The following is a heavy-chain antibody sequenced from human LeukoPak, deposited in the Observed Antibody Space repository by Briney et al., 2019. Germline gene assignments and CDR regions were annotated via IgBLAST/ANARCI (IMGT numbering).Heavy chain of an antibody. CDR1: GGSISSYH. CDR2: IYTSGST. Sequence: SETLSLTRTVPGGSISSYHWSWIRQPAGKGLEWIGRIYTSGSTNYNPSLKSQVTMSVDTSKNQFSLKLSSVTAADTAVYYCARVGCSGGSCYSDYWGQGTLVTVSS. CDR3: ARVGCSGGSCYSDY. D-gene: IGHD2-15*01. J-gene: IGHJ4*02. V-gene: IGHV4-4*07.